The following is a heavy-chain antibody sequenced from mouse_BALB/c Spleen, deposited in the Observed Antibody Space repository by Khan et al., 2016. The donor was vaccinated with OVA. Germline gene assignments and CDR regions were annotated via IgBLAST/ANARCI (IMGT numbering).Heavy chain of an antibody. CDR3: ARYYGNYGWYFDV. J-gene: IGHJ1*01. CDR1: GFSLTSYG. Sequence: VQLKESGPGLVAPSQSLSITCTVSGFSLTSYGVHWVRQPPGKGLEWLGVIWTCGSTNYNSALMSRLSISKDNSKSQVFLKMNSLQTDDTAMYYCARYYGNYGWYFDVWGAGTTVTVSS. CDR2: IWTCGST. D-gene: IGHD2-1*01. V-gene: IGHV2-9*02.